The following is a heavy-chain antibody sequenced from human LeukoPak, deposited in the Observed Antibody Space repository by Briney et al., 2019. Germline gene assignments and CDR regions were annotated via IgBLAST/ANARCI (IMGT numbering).Heavy chain of an antibody. J-gene: IGHJ5*02. Sequence: ASVKVSCKASGYTFTSNGISWVRQAPGQGLECMGWISAYNGNTNYAQKFQGRVTMTTDTSTSTAYMELRSLRSDDTAVYYCARDSAMAYYEESWIDPWGQGTLVIVSS. CDR3: ARDSAMAYYEESWIDP. D-gene: IGHD5-18*01. V-gene: IGHV1-18*01. CDR1: GYTFTSNG. CDR2: ISAYNGNT.